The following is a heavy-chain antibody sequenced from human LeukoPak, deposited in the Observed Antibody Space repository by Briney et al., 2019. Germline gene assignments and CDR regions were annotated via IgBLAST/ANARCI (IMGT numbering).Heavy chain of an antibody. J-gene: IGHJ4*02. Sequence: GRSLRLFCAASGFTFSSYWMHWVRQAPGKGLVWVSRIYSDGSSYTADSVKGRFTISRDNAKDTLYLQMNSLRVEDTAVYYCARGGGIYGLWDYWGQGTLVTVSS. D-gene: IGHD1-26*01. V-gene: IGHV3-74*03. CDR3: ARGGGIYGLWDY. CDR1: GFTFSSYW. CDR2: IYSDGSSY.